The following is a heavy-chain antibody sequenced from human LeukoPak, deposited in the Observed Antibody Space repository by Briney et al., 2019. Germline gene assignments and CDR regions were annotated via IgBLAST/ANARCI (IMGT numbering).Heavy chain of an antibody. CDR2: ISAHHGQT. D-gene: IGHD2-2*01. CDR3: AGSLGYCTSNFCYLKY. V-gene: IGHV1-18*01. CDR1: GYSFNFYG. Sequence: ASVKVSCKTSGYSFNFYGITWVRQVAGQGLEWMGWISAHHGQTGYAPKLQDRVTMTTDTYTNTAYMELRSLRSDDTAVYYCAGSLGYCTSNFCYLKYWGQGTLVTVSS. J-gene: IGHJ4*02.